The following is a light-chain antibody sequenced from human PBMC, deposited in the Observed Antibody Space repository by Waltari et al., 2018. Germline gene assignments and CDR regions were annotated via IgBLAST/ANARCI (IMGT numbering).Light chain of an antibody. CDR2: EVS. CDR1: SSDVGSYNL. Sequence: QSALTQPASVSGSPGQSITVSCTGTSSDVGSYNLVSWYQQHPGKAPKLLIFEVSQLPSGISNRCAGSKSGNTASLTVSGLQAEDGADYYCSSYAGNRSVVFGGGTKLTVL. V-gene: IGLV2-23*02. CDR3: SSYAGNRSVV. J-gene: IGLJ2*01.